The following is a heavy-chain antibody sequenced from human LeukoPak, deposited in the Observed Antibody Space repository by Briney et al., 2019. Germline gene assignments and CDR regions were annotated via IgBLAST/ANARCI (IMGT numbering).Heavy chain of an antibody. CDR3: ARGSLIVVVPAAILASWFDP. CDR1: GGSFSGYY. J-gene: IGHJ5*02. Sequence: PSETLSLTCAVYGGSFSGYYWSWIRQPPGKGLEWIGEINHSGSTNYNPSLKSRVTISVDTSKNQFSLKLSSVTAADAAVYYCARGSLIVVVPAAILASWFDPWCQGTLVTVSS. V-gene: IGHV4-34*01. CDR2: INHSGST. D-gene: IGHD2-2*02.